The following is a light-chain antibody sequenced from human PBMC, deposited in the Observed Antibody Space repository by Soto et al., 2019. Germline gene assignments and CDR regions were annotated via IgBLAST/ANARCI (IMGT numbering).Light chain of an antibody. Sequence: EIVMTQSPATLSVSPGERATLSCRASQSVNSNLAWYQQKPGQAPRLLIYGASTKATVIPVTFSGSGSGTEFTLTITSLQSEDVAVYYCQQYNDWPLTFGGGTNVDLK. CDR2: GAS. CDR1: QSVNSN. J-gene: IGKJ4*01. CDR3: QQYNDWPLT. V-gene: IGKV3-15*01.